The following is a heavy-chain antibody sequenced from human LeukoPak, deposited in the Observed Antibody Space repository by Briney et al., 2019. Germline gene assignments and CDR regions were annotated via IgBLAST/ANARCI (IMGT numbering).Heavy chain of an antibody. CDR1: GXXXSYY. CDR3: GXXXXXXXGXXXXXLXXGXFDY. V-gene: IGHV4-59*01. J-gene: IGHJ4*02. Sequence: GXXXSYYWSWIRQPPGXGLXWIGYIYYSGRTNYNPSLKSRVTISVDTSKNQFSLTLSSVTAADTAVYYCGXXXXXXXGXXXXXLXXGXFDYWGXGXLVTVSS. CDR2: IYYSGRT.